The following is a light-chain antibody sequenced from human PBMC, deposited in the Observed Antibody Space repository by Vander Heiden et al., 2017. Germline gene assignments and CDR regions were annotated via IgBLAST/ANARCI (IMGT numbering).Light chain of an antibody. V-gene: IGLV1-40*01. J-gene: IGLJ2*01. CDR3: QSYDSSLSGVV. CDR2: GNA. Sequence: QSVLPPPPPVAGAPAQRVTISCTGSSSNIGGYAVHWYQQLPGTAPKLLIYGNANRPSGVPDRFFGSRSGTSASLAITGLQAEDEADYYCQSYDSSLSGVVFGGGTRLTVL. CDR1: SSNIGGYA.